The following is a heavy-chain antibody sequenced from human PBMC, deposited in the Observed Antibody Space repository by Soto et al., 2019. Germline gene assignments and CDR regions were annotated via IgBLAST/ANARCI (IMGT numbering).Heavy chain of an antibody. Sequence: SGPTLVNPTQTLTLTCPFCGFSLSTSGMCVSWIRQPPGKALEWLALIDWDDDKYYSTSLKTRLTISKDTSKNQVVLTMTNMDPVDTATYYCARIWANMVRGVIGYYYGMDVWGQGTTVTVSS. CDR3: ARIWANMVRGVIGYYYGMDV. J-gene: IGHJ6*02. CDR2: IDWDDDK. CDR1: GFSLSTSGMC. D-gene: IGHD3-10*01. V-gene: IGHV2-70*01.